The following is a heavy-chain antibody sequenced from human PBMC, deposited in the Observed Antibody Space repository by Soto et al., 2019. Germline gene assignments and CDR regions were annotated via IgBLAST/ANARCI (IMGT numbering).Heavy chain of an antibody. CDR2: ISGSGGST. D-gene: IGHD3-16*02. Sequence: GESLRLSCAASGFTFSSYAMSWVRQAPGKGMEWVSAISGSGGSTYYADSVKGRFTISRDNSKNTLYLQMNSLRAEDTAVYYCAKDLAFGGVIVDYWGQGTLVTVSS. V-gene: IGHV3-23*01. CDR3: AKDLAFGGVIVDY. CDR1: GFTFSSYA. J-gene: IGHJ4*02.